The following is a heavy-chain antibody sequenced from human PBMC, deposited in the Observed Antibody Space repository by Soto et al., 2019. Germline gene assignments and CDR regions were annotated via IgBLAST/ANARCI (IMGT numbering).Heavy chain of an antibody. V-gene: IGHV1-3*01. CDR1: GYTFTSYA. CDR2: INAGNGNT. D-gene: IGHD5-18*01. CDR3: ASPKPYSYGSFDY. J-gene: IGHJ4*02. Sequence: ASVKFSCKASGYTFTSYAMHWVRQAPGQRLEWMGWINAGNGNTKYSQKFQGRVTITRDTSASTAYMELSSLRSEDTAVYYCASPKPYSYGSFDYWGQGTLVTVSS.